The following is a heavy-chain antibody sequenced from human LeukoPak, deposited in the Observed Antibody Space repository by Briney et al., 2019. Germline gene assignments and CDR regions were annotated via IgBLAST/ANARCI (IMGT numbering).Heavy chain of an antibody. D-gene: IGHD3-10*01. CDR2: IYYSGST. CDR3: ARTIYDYYGSGSYYIPSDYYMDV. J-gene: IGHJ6*03. Sequence: PSETLSLTCTVSGGSISSYYWSWIRQPPGKGLEWIGYIYYSGSTNYNPSLKSRVTISVDTSKNQFSLKLSSVTAADTAVYYCARTIYDYYGSGSYYIPSDYYMDVWGKGTTVTVSS. CDR1: GGSISSYY. V-gene: IGHV4-59*01.